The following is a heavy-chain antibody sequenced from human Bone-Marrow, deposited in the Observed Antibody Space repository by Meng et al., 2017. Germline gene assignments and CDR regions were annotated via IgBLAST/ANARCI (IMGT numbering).Heavy chain of an antibody. CDR2: ISGSGGST. CDR3: ARDPSGSYYTLFDY. J-gene: IGHJ4*02. Sequence: GESLKISCAASGFTFSSYAMSWVRQAPGKGLEWVSAISGSGGSTYYADSVKGRFTISRDNSKNTLYLQMNSLRAEDTAVYYCARDPSGSYYTLFDYWGQGTLVTVSS. V-gene: IGHV3-23*01. D-gene: IGHD1-26*01. CDR1: GFTFSSYA.